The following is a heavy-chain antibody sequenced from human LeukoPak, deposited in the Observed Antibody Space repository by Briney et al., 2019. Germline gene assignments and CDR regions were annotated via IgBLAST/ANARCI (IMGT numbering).Heavy chain of an antibody. CDR2: INPSGGST. V-gene: IGHV1-46*01. CDR1: GYTFTSYY. CDR3: ARTYYYGSGSYSEYYFDY. J-gene: IGHJ4*02. Sequence: GASVKVSCKASGYTFTSYYMHWVRQAPGQGVEWMGIINPSGGSTSYAQKFQGRVTMTRDTSTSTVCMELSRLRSEDTAVYYCARTYYYGSGSYSEYYFDYWGQGTLVTVSS. D-gene: IGHD3-10*01.